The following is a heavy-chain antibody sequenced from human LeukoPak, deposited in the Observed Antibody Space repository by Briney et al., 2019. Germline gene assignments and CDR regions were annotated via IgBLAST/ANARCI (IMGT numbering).Heavy chain of an antibody. D-gene: IGHD5-12*01. J-gene: IGHJ4*02. CDR1: GGSISSNY. V-gene: IGHV4-4*07. CDR3: ARESAYDSSLDY. Sequence: SETLSLTCTVSGGSISSNYWNWIRQPAGKGLEWIGHIYSGGTTNYSPSLKSRVTISVDKSKNHFSLKLSSVTAADTAVYYCARESAYDSSLDYWGQRSLVTVSS. CDR2: IYSGGTT.